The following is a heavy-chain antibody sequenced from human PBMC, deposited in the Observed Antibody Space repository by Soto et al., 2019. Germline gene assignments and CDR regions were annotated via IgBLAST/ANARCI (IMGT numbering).Heavy chain of an antibody. V-gene: IGHV3-33*01. CDR2: IWYDGSNK. CDR1: GLTFXSYG. Sequence: PGGSLRLSCAASGLTFXSYGMHLVRQAPGKGLEWVAVIWYDGSNKYYADSVKGRFTISRDNSKNTLYLQMNSLRAEDTAVYYCARDPPPTPYYYYMDVWGKGTTVTVSS. CDR3: ARDPPPTPYYYYMDV. J-gene: IGHJ6*03.